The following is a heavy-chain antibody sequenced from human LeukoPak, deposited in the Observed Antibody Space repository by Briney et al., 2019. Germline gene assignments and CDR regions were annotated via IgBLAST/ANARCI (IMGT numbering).Heavy chain of an antibody. V-gene: IGHV3-21*01. CDR2: ISSSSSYI. D-gene: IGHD3-22*01. CDR3: ALDYYDSRGYYRN. CDR1: GFTFSSYS. Sequence: GGSLRLSCAASGFTFSSYSMNWVRQAPGKGLEWVSSISSSSSYIYYADSVKGRFTISRDNAKNSLYLQMNSLRAKDTAVYYCALDYYDSRGYYRNWGQGTMVTVSS. J-gene: IGHJ3*01.